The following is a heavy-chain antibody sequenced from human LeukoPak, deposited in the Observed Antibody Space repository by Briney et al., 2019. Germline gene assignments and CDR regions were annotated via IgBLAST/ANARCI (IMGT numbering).Heavy chain of an antibody. Sequence: SETLSLTCTVSGGSISSSSYYWGWIRQPPGKGPEWIGSIYYSGSTYYNPSLKSRVTISVDTSKNQFSLKLSSVTAADTAVYYCARDRVTNGMDVWGQGTTVTVSS. V-gene: IGHV4-39*07. J-gene: IGHJ6*02. CDR3: ARDRVTNGMDV. CDR1: GGSISSSSYY. CDR2: IYYSGST. D-gene: IGHD4-17*01.